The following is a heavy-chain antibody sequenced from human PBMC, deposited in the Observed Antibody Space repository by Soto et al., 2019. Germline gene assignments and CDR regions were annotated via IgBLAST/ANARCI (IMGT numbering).Heavy chain of an antibody. CDR1: GFSLYTSRVG. Sequence: ITLKESGATLVNPTQTLTLTCTFSGFSLYTSRVGVPWIRQPPGKALEWIAITYWDNYKRYSPSLERRLAITKDPSKYQVLLTMTTIDPVDTATYDFAHIMIKFGGVAALDEFDFWGQGTMVTVSS. CDR2: TYWDNYK. V-gene: IGHV2-5*02. CDR3: AHIMIKFGGVAALDEFDF. J-gene: IGHJ3*01. D-gene: IGHD3-16*01.